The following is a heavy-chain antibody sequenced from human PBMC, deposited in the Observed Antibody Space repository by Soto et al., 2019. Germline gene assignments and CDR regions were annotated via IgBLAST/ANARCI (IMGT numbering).Heavy chain of an antibody. J-gene: IGHJ4*02. D-gene: IGHD6-19*01. Sequence: EVQLLESGGGLVQPGGSLRLSCAASGFTFSSYAMSWVRQAPGKGLEWVSAISGSGGSTYYAYSVKGRFTISRDNSKNTLYLQMNSLRAEDTAVYYCSRRSSGWYFDYWGQGTLVTVSS. V-gene: IGHV3-23*01. CDR3: SRRSSGWYFDY. CDR2: ISGSGGST. CDR1: GFTFSSYA.